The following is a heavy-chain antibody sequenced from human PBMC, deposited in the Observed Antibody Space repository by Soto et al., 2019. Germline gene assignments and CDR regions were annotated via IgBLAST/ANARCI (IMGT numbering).Heavy chain of an antibody. CDR1: GGSISSGGYY. CDR2: IYYSGST. J-gene: IGHJ5*02. D-gene: IGHD3-9*01. Sequence: QVQLQESGPGLVKPSQTLSLTCTVSGGSISSGGYYWSWIRQHPGKGLEWIGYIYYSGSTYYNPSLKSRVTISVDTSKNQFSLKPSSVTAADTAVYYCARGGSSYYDILTGYLGGWFDPWGQGTLVTVSS. CDR3: ARGGSSYYDILTGYLGGWFDP. V-gene: IGHV4-31*03.